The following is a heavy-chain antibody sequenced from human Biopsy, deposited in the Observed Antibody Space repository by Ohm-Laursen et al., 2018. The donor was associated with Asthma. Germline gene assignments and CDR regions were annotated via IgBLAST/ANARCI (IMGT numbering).Heavy chain of an antibody. CDR3: AKITTDRQKANNWFDP. V-gene: IGHV3-23*01. CDR1: GFTFSNYG. J-gene: IGHJ5*02. CDR2: ISASGVRT. D-gene: IGHD3-22*01. Sequence: GTLSLTCAASGFTFSNYGMHWVRQAPGKGLEWVSSISASGVRTFYADSVKGRFAVSRDSSRNTLYLQLSTLRVEDTAVYFCAKITTDRQKANNWFDPWGQGTLVTVSS.